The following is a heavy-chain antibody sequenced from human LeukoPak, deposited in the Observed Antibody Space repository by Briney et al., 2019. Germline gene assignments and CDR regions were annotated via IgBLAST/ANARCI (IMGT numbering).Heavy chain of an antibody. J-gene: IGHJ6*03. V-gene: IGHV4-4*07. D-gene: IGHD6-13*01. CDR1: GGSISSYF. CDR2: IYTSGST. CDR3: ARGRVSSSTWYSTYYYYFYMDV. Sequence: SETLSLTCTVSGGSISSYFWSWVRQPAGKGLEWIGRIYTSGSTNYNPSLNSRVTISRDTSKNHFSLELSSATAADTAVYFCARGRVSSSTWYSTYYYYFYMDVWGKGTTVTVSS.